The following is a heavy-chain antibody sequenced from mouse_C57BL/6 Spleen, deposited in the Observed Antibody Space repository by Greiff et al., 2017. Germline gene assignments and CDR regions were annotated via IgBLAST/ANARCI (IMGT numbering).Heavy chain of an antibody. D-gene: IGHD2-13*01. CDR1: GYTFTSYW. Sequence: QVQLQQPGAELVMPGASVKLSCKASGYTFTSYWMHWVKQRPGQGLEWIGEIDPSDSYTNYHQKFKGQSTLTLDKSSSTAYMQLSSLTSEDSAVYYCARQGEGFAYWGQGTLVTVSA. V-gene: IGHV1-69*01. J-gene: IGHJ3*01. CDR2: IDPSDSYT. CDR3: ARQGEGFAY.